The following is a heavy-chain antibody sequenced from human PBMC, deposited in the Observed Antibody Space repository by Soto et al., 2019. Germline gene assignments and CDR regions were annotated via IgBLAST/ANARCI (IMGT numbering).Heavy chain of an antibody. CDR3: SRHGGGIVVVPAAKTRSLDI. V-gene: IGHV4-59*08. D-gene: IGHD2-2*01. J-gene: IGHJ3*02. Sequence: SETLSLTCTVSGCSISSYYCSWIRQPPGKGLEWIGYIYYSGSTNYNPSQKSRVTISVDTSKNQFSLKLCSVTAADTAVYYCSRHGGGIVVVPAAKTRSLDIWGQGTMVT. CDR1: GCSISSYY. CDR2: IYYSGST.